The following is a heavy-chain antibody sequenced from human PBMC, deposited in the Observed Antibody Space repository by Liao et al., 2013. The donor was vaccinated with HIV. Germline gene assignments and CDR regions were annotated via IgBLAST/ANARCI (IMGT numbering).Heavy chain of an antibody. Sequence: QLQLQESGPGLVKPSETLSLTCSVSGGSIFSSSYYWGWIRQPPGKGLEWIGSIYYSGSTYYNPSLKSRVTISVDTSKNQFSLKLSSVTAADTAMYYCARVSREGTYCSSTSCPFYYYYYMDVWGKGTTVTVSS. CDR3: ARVSREGTYCSSTSCPFYYYYYMDV. D-gene: IGHD2-2*01. CDR2: IYYSGST. V-gene: IGHV4-39*07. CDR1: GGSIFSSSYY. J-gene: IGHJ6*03.